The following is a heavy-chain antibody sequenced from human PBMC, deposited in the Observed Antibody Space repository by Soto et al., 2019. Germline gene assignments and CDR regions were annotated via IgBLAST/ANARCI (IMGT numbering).Heavy chain of an antibody. J-gene: IGHJ4*02. V-gene: IGHV3-15*01. CDR1: GFTFSNAW. CDR3: TSGGVGWLFDY. Sequence: EVQLVESGGGLVKPGGSLRLSCAASGFTFSNAWMSWVRQAPGKGLEWVGRITSKADGGTTDYAPPGKGRFTISRDDSKNTLYLQMKSLKTEDVSVYYCTSGGVGWLFDYWGQGTLVTVSS. CDR2: ITSKADGGTT. D-gene: IGHD1-26*01.